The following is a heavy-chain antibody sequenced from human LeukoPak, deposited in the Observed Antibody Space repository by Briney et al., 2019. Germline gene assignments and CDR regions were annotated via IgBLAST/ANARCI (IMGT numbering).Heavy chain of an antibody. V-gene: IGHV1-18*01. D-gene: IGHD5-24*01. CDR3: GRVEMASVKDY. J-gene: IGHJ4*02. Sequence: ASVKVSCKASGYDFSSYGLSWVRHVPGQGLQWMGWISVYDGKTDYGPLQGRVTVTTDTSTSTAYMELRSLRSDDTAVYFCGRVEMASVKDYWGQGTLVTVSS. CDR2: ISVYDGKT. CDR1: GYDFSSYG.